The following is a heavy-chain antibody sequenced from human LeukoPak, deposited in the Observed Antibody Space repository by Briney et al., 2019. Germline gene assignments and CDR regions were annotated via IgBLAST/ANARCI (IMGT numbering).Heavy chain of an antibody. D-gene: IGHD1-26*01. J-gene: IGHJ4*02. V-gene: IGHV4-4*02. Sequence: KSSETLSLTCGVSGGSITTTNYWSWVRQPPGGGLEWIGEISLAGRTRYNPSLKSRVNISIDESKNHLYLNLASVTAADTAVYYCSRESGPFCPFGHWGQGTLVAVTS. CDR3: SRESGPFCPFGH. CDR1: GGSITTTNY. CDR2: ISLAGRT.